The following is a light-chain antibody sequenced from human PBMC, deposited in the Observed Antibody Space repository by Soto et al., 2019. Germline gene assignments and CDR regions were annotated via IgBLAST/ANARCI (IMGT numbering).Light chain of an antibody. Sequence: EIVLTQSPGTLSLSPGERATLSCRASQSVTSSYLAWYQQKPGQAPRLLLYGASSRATGIPDRVSGSGSGTDFTLTISRLEPEDFAVYYCQQCGNSPKTCGQGTRLEIK. CDR1: QSVTSSY. J-gene: IGKJ5*01. CDR2: GAS. V-gene: IGKV3-20*01. CDR3: QQCGNSPKT.